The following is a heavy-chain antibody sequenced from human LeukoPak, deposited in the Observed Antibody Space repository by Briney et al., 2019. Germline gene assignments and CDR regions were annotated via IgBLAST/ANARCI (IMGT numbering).Heavy chain of an antibody. V-gene: IGHV3-7*03. CDR2: INSDGSEG. D-gene: IGHD1-1*01. CDR1: GFTFSGFW. CDR3: APHSAPSGTGDY. J-gene: IGHJ4*02. Sequence: GGSLRLSCAVSGFTFSGFWMSWSRQAPGKGLEWVASINSDGSEGYYADVVKGRFTISRDNAKNSLYLQINSLRAEDTAVYYCAPHSAPSGTGDYWGQGTLVTVSS.